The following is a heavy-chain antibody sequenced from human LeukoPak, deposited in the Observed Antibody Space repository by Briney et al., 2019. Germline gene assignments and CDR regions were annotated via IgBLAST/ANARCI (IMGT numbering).Heavy chain of an antibody. CDR3: ARTYYDFWSPPNYYMDV. CDR2: IYYSGST. J-gene: IGHJ6*03. CDR1: GGSISSYY. Sequence: SETLSLTCTVSGGSISSYYWSWIRQPPGKGLEWIGYIYYSGSTNYNPSLKSRVTIAVDTSKNQFSLKLSSVTAADTAVYYCARTYYDFWSPPNYYMDVWGKGTTVTVSS. D-gene: IGHD3-3*01. V-gene: IGHV4-59*08.